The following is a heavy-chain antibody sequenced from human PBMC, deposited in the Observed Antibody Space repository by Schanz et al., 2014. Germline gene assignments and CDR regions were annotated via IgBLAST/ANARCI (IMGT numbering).Heavy chain of an antibody. CDR2: MNPKTGNT. CDR3: ARALKGKVAIFGVIAAQNYYCMGV. J-gene: IGHJ6*03. D-gene: IGHD3-3*01. Sequence: QVQLVQSGAEVKKPGATVKVSCKASGYIFINSGISWVRQATGQGLEWMGWMNPKTGNTDHAQKFQGRVSMTWDTSTSTAYLDLSRLRSEDTGVYYCARALKGKVAIFGVIAAQNYYCMGVWGKGTTVTVSS. V-gene: IGHV1-8*02. CDR1: GYIFINSG.